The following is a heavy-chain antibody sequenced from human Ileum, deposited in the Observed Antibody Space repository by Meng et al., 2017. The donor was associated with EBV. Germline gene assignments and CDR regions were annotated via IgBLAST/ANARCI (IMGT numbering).Heavy chain of an antibody. D-gene: IGHD6-19*01. V-gene: IGHV7-4-1*02. Sequence: HVQLVQSWAGVKKPGALVKVSCKASGYTFRSHAMSWVRQAPGQGLEWMGWINSNTGNSTYAQGFTGRFVFSLDTSVSTAYLHINSLKTEDTAVYYCAREVGQGWYYFDYWGQGTLVTVSS. CDR2: INSNTGNS. J-gene: IGHJ4*02. CDR1: GYTFRSHA. CDR3: AREVGQGWYYFDY.